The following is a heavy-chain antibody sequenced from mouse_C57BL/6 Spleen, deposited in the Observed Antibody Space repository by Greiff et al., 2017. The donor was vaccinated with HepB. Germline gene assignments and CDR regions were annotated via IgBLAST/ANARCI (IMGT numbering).Heavy chain of an antibody. D-gene: IGHD1-1*01. CDR1: GYTFTSYW. CDR3: ARGTTVVADWYFDV. CDR2: IYPGSGST. Sequence: QVQLQQPGAELVKPGASVKMSCKASGYTFTSYWITWVKQRPGQGLEWIGAIYPGSGSTKYNEKFKSKATLTVDTSSSTAYMQLSSLTSEDSAVYDCARGTTVVADWYFDVWGTGTTVTVSS. V-gene: IGHV1-55*01. J-gene: IGHJ1*03.